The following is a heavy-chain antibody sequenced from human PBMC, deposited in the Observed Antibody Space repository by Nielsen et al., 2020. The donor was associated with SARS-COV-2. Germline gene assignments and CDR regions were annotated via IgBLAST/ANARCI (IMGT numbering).Heavy chain of an antibody. CDR2: ISSSSSTI. Sequence: GESLKISCAASGFTFSSYSMNWVRQAPGKGLEWVSYISSSSSTIYYADSVKGRFTISRDNAKNSLYLQMNSLRVEDTAVYFCAKPRSGGYEDYFDYWGQGTLVTVSS. CDR1: GFTFSSYS. CDR3: AKPRSGGYEDYFDY. D-gene: IGHD5-12*01. V-gene: IGHV3-48*01. J-gene: IGHJ4*02.